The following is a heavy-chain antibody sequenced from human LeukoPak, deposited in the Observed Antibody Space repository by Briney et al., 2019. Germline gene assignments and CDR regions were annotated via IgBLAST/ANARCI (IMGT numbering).Heavy chain of an antibody. CDR2: IIPLLGIA. CDR3: ARGYCSSTSCYSYYYYYMDV. CDR1: GGTFSSYT. V-gene: IGHV1-69*02. Sequence: GSSVKISCTASGGTFSSYTISWVRQAPGQGLEWMGRIIPLLGIANYAQKFQGRVTITADKSTSTAYMELNRLRSEDTAVYYCARGYCSSTSCYSYYYYYMDVWGKGTTVTVSS. D-gene: IGHD2-2*02. J-gene: IGHJ6*03.